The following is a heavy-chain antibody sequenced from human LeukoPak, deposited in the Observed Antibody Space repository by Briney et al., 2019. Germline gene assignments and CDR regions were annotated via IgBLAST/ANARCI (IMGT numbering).Heavy chain of an antibody. Sequence: SETLSLTCTVSGGSISSSSYYWGWSRQPPGKGLEWIGSIYYSGSTYYNPSLKSRVTISVDTPKNQFSLKLSSVTAADTAVYYCARSPRLYYYDSSGYIDYWGQGTLVTVSS. CDR3: ARSPRLYYYDSSGYIDY. CDR1: GGSISSSSYY. V-gene: IGHV4-39*07. J-gene: IGHJ4*02. CDR2: IYYSGST. D-gene: IGHD3-22*01.